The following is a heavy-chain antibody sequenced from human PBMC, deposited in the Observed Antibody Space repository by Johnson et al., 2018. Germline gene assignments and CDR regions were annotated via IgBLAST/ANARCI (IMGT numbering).Heavy chain of an antibody. V-gene: IGHV4-34*01. D-gene: IGHD5-12*01. Sequence: QVQLQQWGAGLLKPSETLSLNCAVYAGSFRGYYWSWIRQPPGKGLEWIGEINHSGSTNYNPSLKSRVTISVETSETPFSLKLNSVTAADTAVYYCARGSGHEYYYNYYSMDVWGQGTTVTVSS. CDR2: INHSGST. CDR1: AGSFRGYY. CDR3: ARGSGHEYYYNYYSMDV. J-gene: IGHJ6*02.